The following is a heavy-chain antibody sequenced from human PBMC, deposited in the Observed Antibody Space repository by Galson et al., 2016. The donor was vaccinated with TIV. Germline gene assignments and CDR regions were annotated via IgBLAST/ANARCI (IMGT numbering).Heavy chain of an antibody. CDR2: IDPNSGGT. V-gene: IGHV1-2*02. J-gene: IGHJ5*02. CDR1: GYTFTGYY. D-gene: IGHD1-26*01. Sequence: SVKVSCKASGYTFTGYYMHWVRQAPGQGLEWMGWIDPNSGGTNYAQKLQGRVTMTSDTSIITAYMEVTRLTSDDTAIYYCARVRYGSGLTWGQGTLVTVSS. CDR3: ARVRYGSGLT.